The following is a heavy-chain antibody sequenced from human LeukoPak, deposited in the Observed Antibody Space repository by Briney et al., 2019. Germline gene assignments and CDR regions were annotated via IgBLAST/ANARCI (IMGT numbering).Heavy chain of an antibody. Sequence: GGSLRLSCAASGFTFSSYAMHWVRQAPGKGLEYVSAISSNGGSTYYANSVKGRFTISRDNSQNTLYLQMGSLRAEDMAVYYCARDLDTAMNPYYYGMDVWGQGTTVTVSS. CDR1: GFTFSSYA. CDR2: ISSNGGST. J-gene: IGHJ6*02. D-gene: IGHD5-18*01. CDR3: ARDLDTAMNPYYYGMDV. V-gene: IGHV3-64*01.